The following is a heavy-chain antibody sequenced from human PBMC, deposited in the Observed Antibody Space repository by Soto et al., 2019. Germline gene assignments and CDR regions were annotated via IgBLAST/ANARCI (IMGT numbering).Heavy chain of an antibody. J-gene: IGHJ4*02. CDR1: GGTFSSYA. Sequence: QVQLVQSGAEVKKPGSSVKVSCKACGGTFSSYAISWVRQAPGQGLEWMGGIIPIFGTANYAQKFQGRVTITADESTSTAYMELSSLRSEDTAVYYCARAIPYGNYPHYFDYWGQGTLVTVSS. CDR2: IIPIFGTA. D-gene: IGHD4-17*01. CDR3: ARAIPYGNYPHYFDY. V-gene: IGHV1-69*01.